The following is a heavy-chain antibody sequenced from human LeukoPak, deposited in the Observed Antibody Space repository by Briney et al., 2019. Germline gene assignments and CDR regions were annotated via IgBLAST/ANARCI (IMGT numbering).Heavy chain of an antibody. CDR1: GFTFTSYA. CDR3: AKLGYGDYERTFDY. J-gene: IGHJ4*02. Sequence: PGGSLRLSCSVSGFTFTSYAMSWVRQAPGKGLERVSAIGAADGVALYADSVKGRFTISRDTSNNTLYLQMNSLRVEDTALYYCAKLGYGDYERTFDYWGQGTLVTVSS. V-gene: IGHV3-23*01. D-gene: IGHD4-17*01. CDR2: IGAADGVA.